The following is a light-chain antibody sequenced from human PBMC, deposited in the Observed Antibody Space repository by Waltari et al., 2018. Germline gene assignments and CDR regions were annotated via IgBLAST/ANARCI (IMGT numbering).Light chain of an antibody. CDR2: DVN. CDR1: SSDIGRYNY. V-gene: IGLV2-14*03. CDR3: SSYTTTSSLLVV. J-gene: IGLJ2*01. Sequence: QSALTQPASVSGSPGQSITISCTGTSSDIGRYNYVSWYQHHPGKAPKLMIFDVNNRPSGVSNRFSGSTSGNTASLTISGLQAEDEADYYCSSYTTTSSLLVVFGGGTKLTVL.